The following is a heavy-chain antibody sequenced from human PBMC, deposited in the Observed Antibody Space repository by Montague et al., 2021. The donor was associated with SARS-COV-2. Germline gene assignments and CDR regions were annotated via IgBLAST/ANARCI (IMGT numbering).Heavy chain of an antibody. CDR3: ARSRAIGASRPGLDY. CDR1: GASVASGNFY. J-gene: IGHJ4*02. D-gene: IGHD6-6*01. CDR2: IYYTGHT. V-gene: IGHV4-61*01. Sequence: SETLSLTCTVSGASVASGNFYWSWIRQPPGKGLEWIGYIYYTGHTNYNPSLESRVTMPVDPSKNQFSLTLTSVTAADTAVYYRARSRAIGASRPGLDYWGQGALVTVSS.